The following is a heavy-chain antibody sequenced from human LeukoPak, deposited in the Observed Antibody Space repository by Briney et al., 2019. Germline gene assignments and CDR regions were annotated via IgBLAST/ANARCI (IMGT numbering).Heavy chain of an antibody. J-gene: IGHJ4*02. CDR2: ISGSGGST. V-gene: IGHV3-23*01. CDR1: GFTFSSYA. CDR3: ARDSRSDSSSWIDY. D-gene: IGHD6-13*01. Sequence: GGSLRLSCAASGFTFSSYAMSWVRQAPGKGLEWVSAISGSGGSTYYADSVKGRFTISRDNSKNTLYLQMNSLRAEDTAVYYCARDSRSDSSSWIDYWGQGTLVTVSS.